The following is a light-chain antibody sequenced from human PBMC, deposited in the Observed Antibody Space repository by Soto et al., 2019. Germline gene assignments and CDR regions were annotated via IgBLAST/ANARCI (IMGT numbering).Light chain of an antibody. J-gene: IGLJ1*01. CDR1: SSDVGGYNY. V-gene: IGLV2-8*01. CDR3: SSYAGSNINYV. CDR2: EVS. Sequence: QSVLTQPPSASGSPGQSVTISCTGTSSDVGGYNYVSWYQQHPGKAPKLMIYEVSKRPSGVPDRFSGSKSGNTASLTVSGLQAEDEADYYCSSYAGSNINYVFGTGTKVTV.